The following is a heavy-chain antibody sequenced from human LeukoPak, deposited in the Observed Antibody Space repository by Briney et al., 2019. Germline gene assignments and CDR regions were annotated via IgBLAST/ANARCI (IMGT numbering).Heavy chain of an antibody. CDR2: ISRSGSTI. Sequence: PGGSLRLSCAASGFTFSDYYMSWIRQAPGKGLEWVSSISRSGSTIYYAESVKGRFTITRDNAKKSVYMQLNSLRDDDTAVYYCARDPNMGNWFDRWGPGTLVTVSS. V-gene: IGHV3-11*01. D-gene: IGHD2/OR15-2a*01. CDR3: ARDPNMGNWFDR. J-gene: IGHJ5*02. CDR1: GFTFSDYY.